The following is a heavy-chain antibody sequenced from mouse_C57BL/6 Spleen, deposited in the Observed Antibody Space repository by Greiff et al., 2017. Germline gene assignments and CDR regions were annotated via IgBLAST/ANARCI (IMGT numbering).Heavy chain of an antibody. CDR3: ARPHYDYDYAMDY. D-gene: IGHD2-4*01. CDR1: GFSLTSYG. V-gene: IGHV2-2*01. Sequence: QVQLQQSGPGLVQPSQSLSITCTVSGFSLTSYGVHWVRQSPGKGLEWLGVIWSGGSTDYNAAFISRLSISKDNSKSQVFFKMNSLQADDTAIYYCARPHYDYDYAMDYWGQGTSVTVSS. J-gene: IGHJ4*01. CDR2: IWSGGST.